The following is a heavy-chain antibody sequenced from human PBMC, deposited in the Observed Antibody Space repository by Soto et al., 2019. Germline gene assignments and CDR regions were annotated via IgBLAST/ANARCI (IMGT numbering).Heavy chain of an antibody. CDR2: ISNRGDT. Sequence: GGSLRLSCTASGFIVSDTYVNWVRQAPGKGLEWVSVISNRGDTHYADSVRGRFSLSRDISDNTLHLQMNNLRVEDTAVYYCAREPRFCRGGSCSITGDAYDIWGQGTMVTVSS. CDR3: AREPRFCRGGSCSITGDAYDI. J-gene: IGHJ3*02. D-gene: IGHD2-15*01. CDR1: GFIVSDTY. V-gene: IGHV3-66*01.